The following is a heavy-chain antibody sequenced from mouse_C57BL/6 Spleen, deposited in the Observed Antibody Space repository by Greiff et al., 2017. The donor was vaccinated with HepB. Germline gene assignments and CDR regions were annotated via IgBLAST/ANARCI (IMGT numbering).Heavy chain of an antibody. CDR3: ARYYYGSSYLDY. CDR2: IYPRSGNT. D-gene: IGHD1-1*01. CDR1: GYTFTSYG. Sequence: QVHVKQSGAELARPGASVKLSCKASGYTFTSYGISWVKQRTGQGLEWIGEIYPRSGNTYYNEKFKGKATLTADKSSSTAYMELRSLTSEDSAVYFCARYYYGSSYLDYWGQGTTLTVSS. V-gene: IGHV1-81*01. J-gene: IGHJ2*01.